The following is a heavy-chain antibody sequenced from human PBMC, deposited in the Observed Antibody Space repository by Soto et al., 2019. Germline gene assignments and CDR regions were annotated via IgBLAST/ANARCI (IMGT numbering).Heavy chain of an antibody. V-gene: IGHV3-33*01. D-gene: IGHD4-17*01. CDR3: ARGTTVTTPTYFRY. CDR1: GFTFSSYG. J-gene: IGHJ4*02. CDR2: IWYDGSNK. Sequence: QVQLVESGGGVVQPGRSLRLSCAASGFTFSSYGMHWVRQAPGKGLEWVAVIWYDGSNKYYADSVKGRFTISRDNSKNTLYLQMNSLRAEDTAVYYCARGTTVTTPTYFRYWGQGTLVTVSS.